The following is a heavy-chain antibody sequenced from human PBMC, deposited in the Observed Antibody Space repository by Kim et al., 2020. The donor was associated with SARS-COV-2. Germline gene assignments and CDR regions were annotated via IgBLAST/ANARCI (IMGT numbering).Heavy chain of an antibody. V-gene: IGHV4-4*02. Sequence: SETLSLTCAVSGGSISSSNWWSWVRQPPGKGLEWIGEIYHSGSTNYNPSLKRRVTISVDKSKNQFSLKLSSVTAADTAVYYCARVVPAARGGVFDYWGQGTLVTVSS. D-gene: IGHD2-2*01. CDR3: ARVVPAARGGVFDY. CDR1: GGSISSSNW. J-gene: IGHJ4*02. CDR2: IYHSGST.